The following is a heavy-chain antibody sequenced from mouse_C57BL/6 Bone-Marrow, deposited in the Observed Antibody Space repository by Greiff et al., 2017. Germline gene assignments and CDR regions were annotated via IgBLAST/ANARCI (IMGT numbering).Heavy chain of an antibody. CDR2: ISSGGSYT. J-gene: IGHJ3*01. CDR3: ARHLYYGKGTGTACFAY. D-gene: IGHD2-1*01. CDR1: GFTFSSSG. Sequence: EVKLMESGGDLVKPGGSLKLSCAASGFTFSSSGMSWVRQTPDKRLEWVATISSGGSYTYYTDSVQGRFTISRDNAKNTLYLQMSSLKSEDTAMYFGARHLYYGKGTGTACFAYWGQGTLVTVSA. V-gene: IGHV5-6*01.